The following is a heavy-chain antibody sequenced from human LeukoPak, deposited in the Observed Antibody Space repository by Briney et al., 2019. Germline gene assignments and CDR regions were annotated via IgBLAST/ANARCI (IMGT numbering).Heavy chain of an antibody. Sequence: GGSLRLSCATSGFTFTNYGMNWVRQAPGEGLEWVSYISNSAILYADAVKGRFTISRDNARNSLYLQMNSLRAEDTAVYYCARSAIHGSSWYGALDYWGQGTLVTVSS. CDR3: ARSAIHGSSWYGALDY. J-gene: IGHJ4*02. CDR2: ISNSAI. CDR1: GFTFTNYG. V-gene: IGHV3-48*01. D-gene: IGHD6-13*01.